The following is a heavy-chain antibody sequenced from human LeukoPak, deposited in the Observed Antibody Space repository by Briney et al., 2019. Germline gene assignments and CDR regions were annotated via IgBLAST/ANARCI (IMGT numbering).Heavy chain of an antibody. Sequence: GESLKISCKGSGYNFDNYWIAWVRQMPGKGLEWIGIIFPGDSNTRYSPSFQGQVTISADKSISSAYLQWNSLKASDTAMYYCARHAYTYGSFQFYVVFWGQGTLVTVSS. J-gene: IGHJ4*02. CDR2: IFPGDSNT. D-gene: IGHD5-18*01. CDR3: ARHAYTYGSFQFYVVF. V-gene: IGHV5-51*01. CDR1: GYNFDNYW.